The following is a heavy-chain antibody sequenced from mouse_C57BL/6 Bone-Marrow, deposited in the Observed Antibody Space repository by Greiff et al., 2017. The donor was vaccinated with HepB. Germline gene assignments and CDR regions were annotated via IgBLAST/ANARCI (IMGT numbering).Heavy chain of an antibody. CDR1: GFTFSDYY. CDR3: ARGAYYSNPYAMDY. J-gene: IGHJ4*01. D-gene: IGHD2-5*01. Sequence: EVMLVESAGGLVQPGSSMKLSCTASGFTFSDYYMAWVRQVPEKGLEWVANINYDGSSTYYLDSLKSRFIISRDNAKNILYLQMSSLKSEDTATYYCARGAYYSNPYAMDYWGQGTSVTVSS. CDR2: INYDGSST. V-gene: IGHV5-16*01.